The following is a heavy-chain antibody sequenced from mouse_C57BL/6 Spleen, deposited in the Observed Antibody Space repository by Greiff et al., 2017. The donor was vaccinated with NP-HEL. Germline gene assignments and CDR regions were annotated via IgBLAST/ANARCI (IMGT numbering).Heavy chain of an antibody. CDR2: IYPGDGDT. CDR3: ARAFGYYGSSLDY. J-gene: IGHJ2*01. Sequence: QVQLKQSGPELVKPGASVKISCKASGYAFSSSWMNWVKQRPGKGLEWIGRIYPGDGDTNYNGKFKGKATLTADKSSSTAYMQLSSLTSEDSAVYFCARAFGYYGSSLDYWGQGTTLTVSS. CDR1: GYAFSSSW. V-gene: IGHV1-82*01. D-gene: IGHD1-1*01.